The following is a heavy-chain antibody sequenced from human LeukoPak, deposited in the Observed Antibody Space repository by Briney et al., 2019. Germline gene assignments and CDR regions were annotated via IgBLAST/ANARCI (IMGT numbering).Heavy chain of an antibody. CDR3: ARDTAIAAAGTEYFQH. J-gene: IGHJ1*01. V-gene: IGHV3-21*01. D-gene: IGHD6-13*01. CDR2: ISSSSSYI. Sequence: GGSLRLSCAASGFTSSSYSMNWVRQAPGTGLEWVSSISSSSSYIYYADSVKGRFTISRDNAKNSLYLQMNSLRAEDTAVYYCARDTAIAAAGTEYFQHWGQGTLVTVSS. CDR1: GFTSSSYS.